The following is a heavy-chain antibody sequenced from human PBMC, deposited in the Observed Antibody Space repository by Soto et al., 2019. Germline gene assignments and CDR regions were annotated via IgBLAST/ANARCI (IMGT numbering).Heavy chain of an antibody. J-gene: IGHJ4*02. D-gene: IGHD2-21*01. Sequence: QVQLVESGGGVVQPGRSLTLSCAASGFTFSGYVIHWVRQTPDKGLEWVAFISRDGSNAYYADSVKGRFTISRDNSKNTMYLEMNSLRVEEKAVYYCARADEGRSDCEFGYWGQGTLVIVSS. V-gene: IGHV3-30-3*01. CDR1: GFTFSGYV. CDR2: ISRDGSNA. CDR3: ARADEGRSDCEFGY.